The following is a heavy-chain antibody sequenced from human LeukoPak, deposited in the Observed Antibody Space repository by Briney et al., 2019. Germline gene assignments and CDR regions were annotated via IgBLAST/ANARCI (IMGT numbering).Heavy chain of an antibody. D-gene: IGHD3-10*01. V-gene: IGHV1-69*04. CDR2: IIPIFGIA. Sequence: SVKVSCKASGGTFSSYAISWVRQAPGQGLEWMGRIIPIFGIANYAQKFQGRVTITADKSTSTAYMELSSLRSEDTAVYYCARDLSGGSRSYNWFDPWGQGTLVTVSS. J-gene: IGHJ5*02. CDR1: GGTFSSYA. CDR3: ARDLSGGSRSYNWFDP.